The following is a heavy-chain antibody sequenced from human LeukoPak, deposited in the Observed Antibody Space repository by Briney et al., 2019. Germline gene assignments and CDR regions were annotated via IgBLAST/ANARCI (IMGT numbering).Heavy chain of an antibody. CDR2: INPSGGST. CDR3: ARGVSCTNGVCYTSYYYYYGMDV. J-gene: IGHJ6*02. D-gene: IGHD2-8*01. V-gene: IGHV1-46*01. CDR1: GYTFTSYY. Sequence: ASVKVSCKASGYTFTSYYMHWVRQAPGQGLEWMGIINPSGGSTSYAQKFQGRVTMTRDTSTSTVYMELSSLRSEDTAVYYCARGVSCTNGVCYTSYYYYYGMDVRGQGTTVTVSS.